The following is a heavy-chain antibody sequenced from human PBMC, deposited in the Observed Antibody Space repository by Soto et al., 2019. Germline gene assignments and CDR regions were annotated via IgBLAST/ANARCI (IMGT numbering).Heavy chain of an antibody. D-gene: IGHD3-3*01. J-gene: IGHJ6*02. CDR1: GFTFSSYG. Sequence: GGSLRLSCAASGFTFSSYGMHWVRQAPGKGLEWVAVISYDGSNKYYADSVKGRFTISRDNSKNTLYLQMNSLRAEDTAVYYCAKEGGDFWSKGYYYYGMDVWGQGTTVTVSS. V-gene: IGHV3-30*18. CDR2: ISYDGSNK. CDR3: AKEGGDFWSKGYYYYGMDV.